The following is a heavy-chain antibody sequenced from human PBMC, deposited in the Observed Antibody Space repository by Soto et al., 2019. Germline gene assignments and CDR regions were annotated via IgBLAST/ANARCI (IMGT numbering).Heavy chain of an antibody. J-gene: IGHJ3*02. Sequence: PXGSLRLSCAASGFICSSYDMSWVRQAPGKGLEWVSTILVDGRTFYVDSVKGRFTISGDSSQNTVYLQMNSLTAGDTALYYCAKATATGGGAFDICGQGTMVTVSS. CDR1: GFICSSYD. D-gene: IGHD2-8*02. CDR2: ILVDGRT. CDR3: AKATATGGGAFDI. V-gene: IGHV3-23*01.